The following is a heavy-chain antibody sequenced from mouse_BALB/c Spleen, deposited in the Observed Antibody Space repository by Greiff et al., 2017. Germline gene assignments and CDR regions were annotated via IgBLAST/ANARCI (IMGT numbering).Heavy chain of an antibody. CDR2: IYPGSGST. CDR1: GYTFTSYW. CDR3: TRSLYDYGYYAMDY. J-gene: IGHJ4*01. D-gene: IGHD2-4*01. Sequence: LQQPGSELVRPGASVKLSCKASGYTFTSYWMHWVKQRHGQGLEWIGNIYPGSGSTNYDEKFKSKGTLTVDTSSSTAYMHLSSLTSEDSAVYYWTRSLYDYGYYAMDYWGQGTSVTVSS. V-gene: IGHV1S22*01.